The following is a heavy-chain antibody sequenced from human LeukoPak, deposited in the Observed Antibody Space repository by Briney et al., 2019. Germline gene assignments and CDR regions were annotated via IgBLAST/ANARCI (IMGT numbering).Heavy chain of an antibody. CDR3: ACLEAAAT. CDR1: GFSLSRYW. Sequence: GGSLRLSCAASGFSLSRYWMHWVRQAPGKGLVWVPRTNGGGSSTSYADSVKGRFTISRDNAKSTLYLQMNSLRAEDTAVYYCACLEAAATGGQGTLVTVSS. J-gene: IGHJ4*02. V-gene: IGHV3-74*01. D-gene: IGHD6-25*01. CDR2: TNGGGSST.